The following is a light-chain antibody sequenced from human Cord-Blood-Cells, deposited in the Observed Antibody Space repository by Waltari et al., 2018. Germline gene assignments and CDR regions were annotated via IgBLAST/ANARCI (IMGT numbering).Light chain of an antibody. J-gene: IGLJ1*01. Sequence: QSALTQPASVSGSPGQSITISCTGTSSDVGGYNYVSWYQHHPGKAPKLMIYDVSNRPSGVSNRCFGSKSGNTASLTISGLQAEDEADYYCSSYTSSSTPNVFGTGTKVTVL. CDR2: DVS. V-gene: IGLV2-14*03. CDR3: SSYTSSSTPNV. CDR1: SSDVGGYNY.